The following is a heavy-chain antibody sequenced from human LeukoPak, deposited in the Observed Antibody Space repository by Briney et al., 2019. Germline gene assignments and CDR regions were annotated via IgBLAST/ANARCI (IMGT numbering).Heavy chain of an antibody. J-gene: IGHJ6*03. Sequence: GGSLRLSCAASGITFSSYGMSWVRQAPGKGLEWVSAISGSGGSTYYADSVKGRFTISRDNSKNTLYLQMNSLRAEDTAVYYCANDPYDILTGYYLRYMDVWGKGTTVTISS. CDR2: ISGSGGST. V-gene: IGHV3-23*01. CDR1: GITFSSYG. D-gene: IGHD3-9*01. CDR3: ANDPYDILTGYYLRYMDV.